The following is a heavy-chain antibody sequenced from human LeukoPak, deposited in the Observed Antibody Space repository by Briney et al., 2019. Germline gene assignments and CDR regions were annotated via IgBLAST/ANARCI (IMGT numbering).Heavy chain of an antibody. CDR3: AREYSVGYFDF. J-gene: IGHJ4*02. V-gene: IGHV3-66*01. CDR2: FYSGGST. D-gene: IGHD2-15*01. Sequence: GGSLRLSCAAAGFSVSANHMTWVRQAPGKGLEWVSLFYSGGSTYYADSVKGRFTISRDNSKNTLYLQMNSLKADDTAVYYCAREYSVGYFDFWGQGTLVTVSS. CDR1: GFSVSANH.